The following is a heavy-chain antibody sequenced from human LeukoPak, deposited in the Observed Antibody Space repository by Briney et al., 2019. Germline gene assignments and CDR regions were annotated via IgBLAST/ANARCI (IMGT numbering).Heavy chain of an antibody. Sequence: GKSLRLSCATSGFIFSQYAMHWVRQAPGKGLEWVAVIWSDSTNKYYSDAVKGRFAISRDDPSKMVYLQMNSLRVEDTAVYYGAKDIQRGFDYTNSLDYWGQGILVTVSS. J-gene: IGHJ4*02. D-gene: IGHD4-11*01. CDR3: AKDIQRGFDYTNSLDY. CDR1: GFIFSQYA. CDR2: IWSDSTNK. V-gene: IGHV3-33*06.